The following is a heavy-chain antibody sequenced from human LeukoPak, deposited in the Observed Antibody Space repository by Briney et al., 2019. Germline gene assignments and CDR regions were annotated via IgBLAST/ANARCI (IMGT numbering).Heavy chain of an antibody. D-gene: IGHD3-22*01. CDR1: GGTFSSYA. J-gene: IGHJ4*02. CDR3: ARDRDDSSGPLDY. Sequence: SVKVSCKASGGTFSSYAISWVRQAPGQGLEWMGRIIPILGIANYAQKFQGRVTITADKSTSTAYMELSSLRSEDTAVYYCARDRDDSSGPLDYWGQGTLVTVSS. CDR2: IIPILGIA. V-gene: IGHV1-69*04.